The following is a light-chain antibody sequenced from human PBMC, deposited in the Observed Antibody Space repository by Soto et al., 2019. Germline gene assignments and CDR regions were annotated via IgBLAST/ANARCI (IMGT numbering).Light chain of an antibody. CDR3: QQYATFPRT. V-gene: IGKV1-5*01. CDR1: QSLNSL. Sequence: IPLTQSPSTLSASVGDRVTITCRASQSLNSLLAWYQQKPGRAPKLLIYDASTLESGVPSRFSGSGSGTEFTLTISSLQTDDFATYYCQQYATFPRTFGQGTKVDNK. CDR2: DAS. J-gene: IGKJ1*01.